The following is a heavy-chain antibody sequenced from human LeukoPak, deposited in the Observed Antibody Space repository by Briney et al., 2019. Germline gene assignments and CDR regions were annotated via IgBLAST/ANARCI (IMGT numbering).Heavy chain of an antibody. J-gene: IGHJ3*02. CDR1: GFTFSSYA. CDR3: AGSGYGSGWYSPQAFDI. Sequence: GGSLRLSCAASGFTFSSYALNWVRQAPGKGLEWVSYISSSSSTIYYTDSVKGRFTISRDNAKNSLHLQMNSLRDEDTAVYYCAGSGYGSGWYSPQAFDIWGQGTMVTVSS. V-gene: IGHV3-48*02. CDR2: ISSSSSTI. D-gene: IGHD6-19*01.